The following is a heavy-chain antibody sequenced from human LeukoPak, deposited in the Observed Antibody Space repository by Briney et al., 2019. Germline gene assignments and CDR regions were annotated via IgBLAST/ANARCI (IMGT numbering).Heavy chain of an antibody. CDR3: ARGADLWFGELYGY. D-gene: IGHD3-10*01. CDR1: GGSISSSSYY. J-gene: IGHJ4*02. V-gene: IGHV4-39*07. CDR2: INHSGST. Sequence: KPSETLSLTCTVSGGSISSSSYYWSWIRQPPGKGLEWIGEINHSGSTNYNPSLKSRVTISVDTSKNQFSLKLSSVTAADTAVYYCARGADLWFGELYGYWGQGTLVTVSS.